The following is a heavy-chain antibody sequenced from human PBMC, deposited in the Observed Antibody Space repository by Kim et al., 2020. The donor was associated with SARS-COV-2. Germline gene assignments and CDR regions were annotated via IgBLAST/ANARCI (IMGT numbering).Heavy chain of an antibody. J-gene: IGHJ4*02. CDR3: ARDAAAGAFDY. D-gene: IGHD6-13*01. V-gene: IGHV3-66*01. Sequence: GGSLRLSCAASGFTVSSNYMSWVRQAPGKGLEWVSVIYSGGSTYYADSVKGRFTISRDNSKNTLYLQMNSLRAEDTAVYYCARDAAAGAFDYWGQGTLVTVSS. CDR1: GFTVSSNY. CDR2: IYSGGST.